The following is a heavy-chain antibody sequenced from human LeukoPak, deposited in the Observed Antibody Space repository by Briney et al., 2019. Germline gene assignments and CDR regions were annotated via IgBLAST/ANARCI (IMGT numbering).Heavy chain of an antibody. Sequence: ASVKVSCKASGGTFISYAFSWVRQAPGQGLEWMGGIIPIFGTANYAQKFQGRVTITADESTSTAYMELSSLRSEDTAVYYCARDRGGYDGAFDIWGQGTMVTVSS. J-gene: IGHJ3*02. D-gene: IGHD5-12*01. CDR3: ARDRGGYDGAFDI. V-gene: IGHV1-69*01. CDR1: GGTFISYA. CDR2: IIPIFGTA.